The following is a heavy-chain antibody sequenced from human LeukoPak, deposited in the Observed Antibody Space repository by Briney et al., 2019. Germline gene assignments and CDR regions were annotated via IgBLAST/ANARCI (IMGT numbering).Heavy chain of an antibody. CDR2: IYTSGST. CDR1: GGSISSYY. Sequence: PSETLSLTCTVSGGSISSYYWSWIRQPAGKGLEWIGRIYTSGSTNYNPSLKSRVTMSVDTSKNQFSLKLSSVTAADTAVYYCARDSQLGYCSSTSCYVRYYYYGMDVWGQGTTVTVSS. V-gene: IGHV4-4*07. CDR3: ARDSQLGYCSSTSCYVRYYYYGMDV. J-gene: IGHJ6*02. D-gene: IGHD2-2*01.